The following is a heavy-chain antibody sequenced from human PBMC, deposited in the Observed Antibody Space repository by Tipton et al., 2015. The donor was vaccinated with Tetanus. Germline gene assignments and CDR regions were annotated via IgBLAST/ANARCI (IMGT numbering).Heavy chain of an antibody. J-gene: IGHJ3*02. CDR2: MNPNSGNT. D-gene: IGHD3-22*01. Sequence: QMQLVQSGAEVKKPGASVKVSCKASGYTFTSYDINWVRQATGQGLEWMGWMNPNSGNTGYAQKFQGRVTMTRNTSISTAYMELSSLRSEDTAVYYCASLKNYDSSGRGNDAFDIWGQGTMVTVSS. CDR1: GYTFTSYD. V-gene: IGHV1-8*01. CDR3: ASLKNYDSSGRGNDAFDI.